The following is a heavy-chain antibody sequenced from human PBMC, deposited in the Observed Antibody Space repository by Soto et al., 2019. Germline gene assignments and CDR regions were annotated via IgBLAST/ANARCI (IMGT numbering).Heavy chain of an antibody. D-gene: IGHD3-10*01. V-gene: IGHV3-23*01. CDR2: ISGSGGST. CDR1: GFTFSSYA. J-gene: IGHJ4*02. Sequence: GGSLRLSCAASGFTFSSYAMSWVRQAPGKGLEWVSAISGSGGSTYYADSVKGRFTISRDNSKNTLYLQMNSLRAEDTAVYYCAKDWDYYYGSGSPFDYWGQGTLVTVSS. CDR3: AKDWDYYYGSGSPFDY.